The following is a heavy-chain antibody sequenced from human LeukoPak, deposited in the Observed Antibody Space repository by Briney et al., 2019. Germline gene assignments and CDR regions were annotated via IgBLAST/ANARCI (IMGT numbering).Heavy chain of an antibody. D-gene: IGHD3-3*01. CDR1: GYTLTELS. Sequence: GASVKVSCKVSGYTLTELSMHWVRQAPGKGLEWMGGFDPEDGETIYAQQFQGRVTMTEDTSADTAYMELSSPRSEDTAMYYCATDPSYDFWSAYWGQGTLVTVSS. CDR2: FDPEDGET. V-gene: IGHV1-24*01. CDR3: ATDPSYDFWSAY. J-gene: IGHJ4*02.